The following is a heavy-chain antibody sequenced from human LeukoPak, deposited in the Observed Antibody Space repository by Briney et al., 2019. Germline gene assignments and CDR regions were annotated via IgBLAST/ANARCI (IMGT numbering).Heavy chain of an antibody. CDR2: IYYSGST. J-gene: IGHJ4*02. Sequence: SETLSLTCSVSGGSIRGYYWSWIRQPPGKGLELIGYIYYSGSTNYNPSLKSRVTMSLDTSKNQFSLKLSSVTAADTAVYYCASSTYYYDSSFEYWGQGTLVTVSS. V-gene: IGHV4-59*01. D-gene: IGHD3-10*01. CDR1: GGSIRGYY. CDR3: ASSTYYYDSSFEY.